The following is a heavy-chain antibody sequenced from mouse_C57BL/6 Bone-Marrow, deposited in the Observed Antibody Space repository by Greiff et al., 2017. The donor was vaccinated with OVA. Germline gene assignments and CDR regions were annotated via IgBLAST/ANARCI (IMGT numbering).Heavy chain of an antibody. CDR1: GYAFSSSW. CDR2: IYPGDGDT. D-gene: IGHD1-1*01. V-gene: IGHV1-82*01. J-gene: IGHJ3*01. Sequence: VKLQESGPELVKPGASVKISCKASGYAFSSSWMNWVKQRPGKGLEWIGLIYPGDGDTNYNGKFKGKATLTADKSSSTAYMQHSSLTSEDSAVCFCAAGFTTTVGASRFAYWCRGTLITVSA. CDR3: AAGFTTTVGASRFAY.